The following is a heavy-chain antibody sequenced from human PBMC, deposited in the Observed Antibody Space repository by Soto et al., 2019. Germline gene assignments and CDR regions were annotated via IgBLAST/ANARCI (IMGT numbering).Heavy chain of an antibody. CDR3: ARPYDYYYGMDV. CDR2: ISSSSSYI. J-gene: IGHJ6*02. CDR1: GFTFSSYS. V-gene: IGHV3-21*01. Sequence: LRLSCAASGFTFSSYSMNWVRRAPGKGLEWVSSISSSSSYIYYADSVKGRFTISRDNAKNSLYLQMNSLRAEDTAVYYCARPYDYYYGMDVWGQGTTVTVSS. D-gene: IGHD3-16*01.